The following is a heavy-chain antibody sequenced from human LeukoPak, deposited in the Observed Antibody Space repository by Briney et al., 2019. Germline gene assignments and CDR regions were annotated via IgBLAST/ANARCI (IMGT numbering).Heavy chain of an antibody. V-gene: IGHV3-13*01. Sequence: PGESLRLSCAASGFTLSNYAMHWVRQPAGEGLEWVSAIGTAGDTYYPGSVKGRFTISRENAKNSLYLQMNSLRAEDTAVYYCARVTFPDAFDIWGQGTMVTVSS. CDR1: GFTLSNYA. CDR2: IGTAGDT. D-gene: IGHD2-21*01. CDR3: ARVTFPDAFDI. J-gene: IGHJ3*02.